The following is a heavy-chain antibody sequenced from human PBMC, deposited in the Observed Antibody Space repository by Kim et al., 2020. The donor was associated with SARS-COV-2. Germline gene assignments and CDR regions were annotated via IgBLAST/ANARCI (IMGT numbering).Heavy chain of an antibody. V-gene: IGHV2-5*02. J-gene: IGHJ3*02. CDR1: GFSLRTSGVG. CDR2: IYWDDDK. Sequence: SGPTLVNPTQTLTLTCTFSGFSLRTSGVGVGWIRQPPGKALEWLALIYWDDDKRYSPSLKSRLTITKDTSKNQVVLTMTNMDPVDTATYYCAHSPSPAAMKFSGAFDIWCQGTMVTVSS. CDR3: AHSPSPAAMKFSGAFDI. D-gene: IGHD2-2*01.